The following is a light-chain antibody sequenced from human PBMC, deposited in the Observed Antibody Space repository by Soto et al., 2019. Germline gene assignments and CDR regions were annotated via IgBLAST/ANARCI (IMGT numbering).Light chain of an antibody. CDR1: SSDVGGYNY. CDR2: EVS. CDR3: SSYTSSSPHVV. Sequence: QSVLTQPACVSGSPGQSITISCTGTSSDVGGYNYVSWYQQHPGKAPKLMIYEVSNRPSGVSNRFSGSKSGNTASLTISGLQAEDEADFYCSSYTSSSPHVVFGGGTKLTVL. J-gene: IGLJ2*01. V-gene: IGLV2-14*01.